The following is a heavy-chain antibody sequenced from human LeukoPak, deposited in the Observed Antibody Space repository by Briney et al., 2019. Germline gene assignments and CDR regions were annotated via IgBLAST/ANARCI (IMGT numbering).Heavy chain of an antibody. Sequence: ASVKVSCKASGYTFSTYDLIWVRQATGQGLEWMGWMNPNSGNTGYAQKFQGRVTMTRNTSISTAYMELSSLRSEDTAVYYCARAISGVAWFDPWGQGTLVTVSS. V-gene: IGHV1-8*01. CDR3: ARAISGVAWFDP. CDR1: GYTFSTYD. D-gene: IGHD3-3*02. J-gene: IGHJ5*02. CDR2: MNPNSGNT.